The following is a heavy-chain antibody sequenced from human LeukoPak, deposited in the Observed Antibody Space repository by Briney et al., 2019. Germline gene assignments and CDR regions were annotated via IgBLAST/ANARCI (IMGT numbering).Heavy chain of an antibody. CDR3: ARDRSVRYFDWNFDY. CDR2: ISDYNGNT. Sequence: ASVKVSCKASGYPFTSYYINWVRQAPGQGLEWMGWISDYNGNTNYAQKVQGRVTMTTDTSTSTAYMELRSLRSDDTAVYYCARDRSVRYFDWNFDYWGQGTLVTVSS. V-gene: IGHV1-18*01. J-gene: IGHJ4*02. D-gene: IGHD3-9*01. CDR1: GYPFTSYY.